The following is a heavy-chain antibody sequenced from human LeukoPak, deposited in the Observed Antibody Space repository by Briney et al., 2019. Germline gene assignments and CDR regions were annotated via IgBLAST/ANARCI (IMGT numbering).Heavy chain of an antibody. Sequence: ASVKVSCKASGYTFTAYYMNWVRQAPGQGLEWMGWINPNSGGADYAQKFQGRISMTRDTSISTAYMELSRLTSDDTAVYYCAKDAAWVAASNALNCWGQGTLVTVSS. J-gene: IGHJ4*02. CDR2: INPNSGGA. V-gene: IGHV1-2*02. D-gene: IGHD2-15*01. CDR3: AKDAAWVAASNALNC. CDR1: GYTFTAYY.